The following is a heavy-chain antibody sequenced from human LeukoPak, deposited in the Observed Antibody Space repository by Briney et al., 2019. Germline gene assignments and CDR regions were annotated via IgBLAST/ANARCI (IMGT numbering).Heavy chain of an antibody. CDR1: GYTFTGYY. D-gene: IGHD6-13*01. CDR3: ARDGPSSWYRYDI. V-gene: IGHV1-2*06. CDR2: INPNSGGA. J-gene: IGHJ3*02. Sequence: GASVKVSCKASGYTFTGYYMHWVRQAPGQGLEWMGRINPNSGGANYAQKFQGRVTMTRDTSISTAYMELSRLRSDDTAVYYCARDGPSSWYRYDIWGQGTMVTVSS.